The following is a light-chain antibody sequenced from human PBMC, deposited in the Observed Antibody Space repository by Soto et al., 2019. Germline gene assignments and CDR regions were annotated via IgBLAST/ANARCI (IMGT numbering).Light chain of an antibody. CDR1: ESISSH. CDR2: AAS. V-gene: IGKV1-39*01. J-gene: IGKJ5*01. CDR3: QQDYSTLAT. Sequence: DIQMSQSPSSLSASVGDRVTITCRAAESISSHLNWYQQKPGRAPDLLIYAASTLQNGVPSRFTGSGSGTEFTLTITGLQLEDFATYYCQQDYSTLATFGQGTRLENK.